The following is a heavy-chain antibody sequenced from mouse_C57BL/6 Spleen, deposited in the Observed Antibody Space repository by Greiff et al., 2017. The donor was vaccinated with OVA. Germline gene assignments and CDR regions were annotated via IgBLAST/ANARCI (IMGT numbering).Heavy chain of an antibody. D-gene: IGHD1-1*01. J-gene: IGHJ3*01. V-gene: IGHV1-50*01. CDR1: GYTFTSYW. CDR3: ARRYYGSSYGAY. Sequence: VQLQQPGAELVKPGASVKLSCKASGYTFTSYWMQWVKQRPGQGLEWIGEIDPSVSYTNYNQKFKGKATLTVDTSSSTAYMQLSSLTSEDSAVYYCARRYYGSSYGAYWGQGTLVTVSA. CDR2: IDPSVSYT.